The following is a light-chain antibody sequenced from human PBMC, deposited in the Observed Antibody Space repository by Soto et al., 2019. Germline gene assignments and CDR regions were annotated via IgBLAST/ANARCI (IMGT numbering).Light chain of an antibody. Sequence: QSALTQPASLSGSPGQSITISCTRTSSDIGAYDYVSWFQQHPGKAPKLMISEVNNRHSGVSNRFSGSKSGNTAYLTISGLQVEEEAEYFCFSFTNTSTHVFGTGTKVTVL. V-gene: IGLV2-14*01. J-gene: IGLJ1*01. CDR3: FSFTNTSTHV. CDR1: SSDIGAYDY. CDR2: EVN.